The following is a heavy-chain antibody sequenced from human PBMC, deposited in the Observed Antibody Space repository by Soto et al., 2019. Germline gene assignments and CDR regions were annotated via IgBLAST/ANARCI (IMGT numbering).Heavy chain of an antibody. D-gene: IGHD2-15*01. V-gene: IGHV3-48*02. CDR1: GFTFSTYS. CDR2: ISSSSVTI. CDR3: ARDRLGCSGGGCYSGYYGMDV. Sequence: EVQLVESGGGLVQPGGSLRLSCAASGFTFSTYSLNWVRQAPGKGLEWVSYISSSSVTINYADSVKGRFTISRDNAKNSLYLQMNSLRDEDTAVYYCARDRLGCSGGGCYSGYYGMDVWGQVTTVTVSS. J-gene: IGHJ6*02.